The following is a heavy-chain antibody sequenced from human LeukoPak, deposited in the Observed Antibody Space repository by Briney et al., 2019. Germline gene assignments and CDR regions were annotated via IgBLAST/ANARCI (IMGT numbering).Heavy chain of an antibody. V-gene: IGHV4-61*02. CDR2: IYTSGST. Sequence: PSETLSLTCTVSGGSISSGSYYWSWIRQPAGKGLEWIGRIYTSGSTNYNPSLKSRVTISVDTSKNQFSLKLSSVTAADTAVYYCARGYCSSTSCYTGGLDNWFDPWGQGTLVTVSS. CDR1: GGSISSGSYY. D-gene: IGHD2-2*02. J-gene: IGHJ5*02. CDR3: ARGYCSSTSCYTGGLDNWFDP.